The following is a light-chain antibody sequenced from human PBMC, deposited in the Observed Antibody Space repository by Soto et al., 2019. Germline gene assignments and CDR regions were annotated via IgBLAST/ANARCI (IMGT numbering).Light chain of an antibody. CDR1: SGSVSTSYY. CDR3: VLYMGSGISV. CDR2: STN. V-gene: IGLV8-61*01. J-gene: IGLJ2*01. Sequence: TVVTQEPSFSVSPGGTVTLTCGLSSGSVSTSYYPSWYQQTPGQAPRTLIYSTNTRSSGVPDRFSGSILGNKAALTITGGEADDECGYYCVLYMGSGISVFGGGTKVTVL.